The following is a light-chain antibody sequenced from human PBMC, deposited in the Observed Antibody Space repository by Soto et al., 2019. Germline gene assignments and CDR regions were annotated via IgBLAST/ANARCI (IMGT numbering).Light chain of an antibody. CDR2: GAS. V-gene: IGKV3-20*01. CDR1: QSVSSSY. CDR3: QQYGSSPPIT. J-gene: IGKJ5*01. Sequence: EIVLTQSPGTLSLSPGERATLSCRASQSVSSSYLAWYQQKPGQAPRLLIYGASSRATVSPDRFSGSGSGTDFTLTISRLEPEDFAVYYCQQYGSSPPITFGQGTRLEIK.